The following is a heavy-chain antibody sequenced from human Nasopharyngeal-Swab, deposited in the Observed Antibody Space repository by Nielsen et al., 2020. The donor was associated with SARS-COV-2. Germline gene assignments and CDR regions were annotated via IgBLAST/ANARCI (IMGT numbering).Heavy chain of an antibody. J-gene: IGHJ5*02. CDR2: INDSGST. CDR1: GGSFRNYY. D-gene: IGHD6-13*01. V-gene: IGHV4-34*01. Sequence: SETLSLTCAVYGGSFRNYYWNWIRQPPGKGLEWIGEINDSGSTKYNSSLKSRVTISVDTSKNQFSLKLNSVTVADTAVYYCARGGRQQLVRTPYNWFDPWGQGTLVTVSS. CDR3: ARGGRQQLVRTPYNWFDP.